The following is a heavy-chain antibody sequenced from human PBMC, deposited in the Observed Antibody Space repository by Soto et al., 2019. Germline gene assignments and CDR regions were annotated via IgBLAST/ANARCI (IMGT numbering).Heavy chain of an antibody. CDR2: IYSGGST. Sequence: GGSLRLSCAASGFTVSSNYMSWVRQAPGKGLEWVSVIYSGGSTYYADSVKGRFTISRDNSKNTLYLQMNSLRAEDTAVYYCARNRIQLWLSFDYWGQGTLVTVSS. CDR3: ARNRIQLWLSFDY. CDR1: GFTVSSNY. D-gene: IGHD5-18*01. J-gene: IGHJ4*02. V-gene: IGHV3-66*01.